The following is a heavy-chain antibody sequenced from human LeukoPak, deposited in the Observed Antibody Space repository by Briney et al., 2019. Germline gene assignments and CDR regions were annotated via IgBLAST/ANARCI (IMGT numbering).Heavy chain of an antibody. CDR3: ARPPGRAFDI. CDR2: INQDESDK. V-gene: IGHV3-7*01. J-gene: IGHJ3*02. Sequence: GGSLRPSCAASGFTFSSYWMSWVRQAPGKGLEWVGWINQDESDKQYVDSVKGRFTISRDNAKNSIYLQMNSLRAEDTAVYYCARPPGRAFDIWGQGTMVTVSS. D-gene: IGHD2-15*01. CDR1: GFTFSSYW.